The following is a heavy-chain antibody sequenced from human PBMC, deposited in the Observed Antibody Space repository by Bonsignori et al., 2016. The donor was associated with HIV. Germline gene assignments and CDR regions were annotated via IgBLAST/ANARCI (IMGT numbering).Heavy chain of an antibody. D-gene: IGHD5-24*01. CDR2: ISYDGSNK. J-gene: IGHJ4*02. CDR3: ARDSRTEMATFFDY. Sequence: VRQAPGKGLEWVAVISYDGSNKYYADSVKGRFTISRDNSKNTLYLQMNSLRAEDTAVYYCARDSRTEMATFFDYWGQGTLVTVSS. V-gene: IGHV3-30-3*01.